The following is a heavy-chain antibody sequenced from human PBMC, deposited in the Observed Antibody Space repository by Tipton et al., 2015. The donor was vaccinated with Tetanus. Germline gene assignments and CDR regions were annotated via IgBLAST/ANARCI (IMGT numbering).Heavy chain of an antibody. CDR1: GLFFHNAW. Sequence: SLRLSCTTSGLFFHNAWMNWVRQAPGKGLQWVGRIKSKTDGGTTDNAARVKDRFSITRDDSKNTLLLVMNSLKAEDTGVYDGSTAGRGGSGSRVDYGGRGPLVTVSS. CDR3: STAGRGGSGSRVDY. D-gene: IGHD3-10*01. V-gene: IGHV3-15*07. CDR2: IKSKTDGGTT. J-gene: IGHJ4*02.